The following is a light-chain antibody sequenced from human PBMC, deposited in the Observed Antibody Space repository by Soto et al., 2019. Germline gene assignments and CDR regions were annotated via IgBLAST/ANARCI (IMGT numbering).Light chain of an antibody. V-gene: IGKV1-5*03. Sequence: DIPMTQSPSTLSASVGDRVTITCRASQSLSSWLAWYQQKPGKAPKLLIYKASSLESGVPSRFSGSGSGTEFTLTISSLQPDDFATYYCQQYNSYSWTFGQGTKVEIK. J-gene: IGKJ1*01. CDR2: KAS. CDR3: QQYNSYSWT. CDR1: QSLSSW.